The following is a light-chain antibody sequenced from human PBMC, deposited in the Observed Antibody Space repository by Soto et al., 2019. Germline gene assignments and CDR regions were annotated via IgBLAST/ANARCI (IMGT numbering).Light chain of an antibody. V-gene: IGLV2-11*01. CDR1: SSVVGDYNS. J-gene: IGLJ1*01. CDR3: CSYAGTDTYV. Sequence: QSVLTQPRSVSGYPGQSVTISCTGTSSVVGDYNSVSWYQQHPGKAPKLMIYDVSKRPSGVPDRFSGSKSGNTASLTISGLQAEDEADYYCCSYAGTDTYVFGTGTKVTVL. CDR2: DVS.